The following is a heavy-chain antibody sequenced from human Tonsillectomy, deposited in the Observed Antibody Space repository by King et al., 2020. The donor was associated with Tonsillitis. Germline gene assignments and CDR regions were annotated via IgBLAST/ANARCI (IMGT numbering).Heavy chain of an antibody. CDR3: ITGLGRTNGDY. V-gene: IGHV3-15*01. CDR2: VLRENECETT. CDR1: GFTFREAW. D-gene: IGHD3-16*01. J-gene: IGHJ4*02. Sequence: VQLVGAGGGLGKTGGALILSLAASGFTFREAWVSRGRQAPRKGVGGGGRVLRENECETTDYAASAKGRITISRDDLKDTPSLQMNSLKIEDTAVYYCITGLGRTNGDYWGQGTLVTVSS.